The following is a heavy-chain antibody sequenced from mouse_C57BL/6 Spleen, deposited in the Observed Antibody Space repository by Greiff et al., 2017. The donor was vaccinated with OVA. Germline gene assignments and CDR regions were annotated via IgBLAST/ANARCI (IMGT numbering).Heavy chain of an antibody. Sequence: QVTLKESGPGILQSSQTLSLTCSFSGFSLSTSGMGVSWIRQPSGKGLEWLAHIYWDDDKRYNPSLKSRLTISKDTSRNQVFLKITSVDTADTATYYCARRAWDYSNFGGAMDYWGQGTSVTVSS. CDR3: ARRAWDYSNFGGAMDY. J-gene: IGHJ4*01. CDR1: GFSLSTSGMG. CDR2: IYWDDDK. D-gene: IGHD2-5*01. V-gene: IGHV8-12*01.